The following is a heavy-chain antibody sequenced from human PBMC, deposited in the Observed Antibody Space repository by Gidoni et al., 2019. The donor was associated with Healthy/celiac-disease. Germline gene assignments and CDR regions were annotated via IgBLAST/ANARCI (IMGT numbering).Heavy chain of an antibody. V-gene: IGHV3-23*01. CDR2: ISGSGGST. CDR1: GFTFSRYA. J-gene: IGHJ3*02. CDR3: AKGARVSSSWYRDAFDI. D-gene: IGHD6-13*01. Sequence: EVPLLESGGGLVQPGGSLRLSFAASGFTFSRYAMSWVRQAPGKGLEWVSAISGSGGSTYYADSVKGRFTISRDNSKNTLYLQMNSLRAEDTAVYYCAKGARVSSSWYRDAFDIWGQGTMVTVSS.